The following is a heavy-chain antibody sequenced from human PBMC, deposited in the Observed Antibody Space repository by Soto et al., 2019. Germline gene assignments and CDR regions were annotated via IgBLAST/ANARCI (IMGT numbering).Heavy chain of an antibody. CDR3: VLYWYSNSWYVY. CDR1: AVTPSHYS. D-gene: IGHD6-13*01. Sequence: ERAWRLPWTASAVTPSHYSISWVRQALEKGLEWVANIKQEGDEKAYVDSVKGRFTISRDNAKNSLYVQMNSLRAEDTAVYYFVLYWYSNSWYVYSGQ. J-gene: IGHJ4*02. V-gene: IGHV3-7*03. CDR2: IKQEGDEK.